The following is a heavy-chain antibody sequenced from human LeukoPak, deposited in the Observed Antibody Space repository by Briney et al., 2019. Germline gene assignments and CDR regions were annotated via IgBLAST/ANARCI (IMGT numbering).Heavy chain of an antibody. Sequence: GGSLRLSCAASGFTFSSYEMNWVRQAPGKGLEWVSLISGDGGSTYYADSVKGRFTISRDNSKNSLYLQMNSLRTEDTALYYCAKDARGHYDFWSGNYDILTGYPPPSYYYYYYMDVWGKGTTVTVSS. CDR1: GFTFSSYE. CDR2: ISGDGGST. CDR3: AKDARGHYDFWSGNYDILTGYPPPSYYYYYYMDV. J-gene: IGHJ6*03. V-gene: IGHV3-43*02. D-gene: IGHD3-9*01.